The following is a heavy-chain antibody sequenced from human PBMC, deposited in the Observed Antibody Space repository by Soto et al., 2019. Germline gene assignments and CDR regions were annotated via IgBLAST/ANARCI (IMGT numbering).Heavy chain of an antibody. D-gene: IGHD1-1*01. Sequence: GASVKVSCKASGGTFSSYAINWVRQAPGQGLEWMGGIIPIFGTANYAQKFQGRVTITADKSTSTAYMELSSLRSEDTAVYYCAAPSFFSYKGYFDYWGQGTLVTVSS. CDR3: AAPSFFSYKGYFDY. V-gene: IGHV1-69*06. J-gene: IGHJ4*02. CDR1: GGTFSSYA. CDR2: IIPIFGTA.